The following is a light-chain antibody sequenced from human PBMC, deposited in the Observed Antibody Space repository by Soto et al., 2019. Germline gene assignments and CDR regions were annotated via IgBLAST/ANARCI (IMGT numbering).Light chain of an antibody. CDR2: EVS. CDR3: SSYTGSSTLYV. J-gene: IGLJ1*01. CDR1: SSDIGGYNY. Sequence: QSVLAQPASVSGSPGQSITSSCTGTSSDIGGYNYVSWYQQHPGKVPKLMLFEVSTRPSGVSYRFSGSKSGNTASLTLSGLQAEDAAAYYCSSYTGSSTLYVFGTGTKVTVL. V-gene: IGLV2-14*01.